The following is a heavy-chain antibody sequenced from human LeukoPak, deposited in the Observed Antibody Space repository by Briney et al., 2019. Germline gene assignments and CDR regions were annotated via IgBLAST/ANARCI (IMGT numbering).Heavy chain of an antibody. CDR1: GFALSSYW. D-gene: IGHD6-13*01. J-gene: IGHJ4*02. CDR3: ARPYSSSWYDY. CDR2: IKQDGSEK. V-gene: IGHV3-7*01. Sequence: GGSLRLSCAASGFALSSYWMSWVRQAPGKGLEWVANIKQDGSEKYYVDSVKGRFTISRDNAKNSLYLQMNSLRAEDTAVYYCARPYSSSWYDYWGQGTLVTVSS.